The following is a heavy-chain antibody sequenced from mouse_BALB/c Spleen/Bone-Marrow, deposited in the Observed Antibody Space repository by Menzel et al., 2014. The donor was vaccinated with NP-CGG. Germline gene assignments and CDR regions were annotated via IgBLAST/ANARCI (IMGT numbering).Heavy chain of an antibody. V-gene: IGHV5-4*02. J-gene: IGHJ3*01. CDR1: GFTFGDYY. CDR2: ISDGGNYT. Sequence: EVMLVESGGGLVKPGGSLKLSCAASGFTFGDYYMYWVRQTPEKRLEWVATISDGGNYTYYPDSVKGRFTISRDNAKNNLYLQMSSLKSEDTAMYFCTRGGFAYWGQGTLVTVSA. CDR3: TRGGFAY.